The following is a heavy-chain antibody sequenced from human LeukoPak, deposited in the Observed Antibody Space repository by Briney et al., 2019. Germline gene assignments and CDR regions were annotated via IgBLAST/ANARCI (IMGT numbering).Heavy chain of an antibody. CDR2: TYYRSNWYN. CDR1: GDSVSSNSAA. Sequence: SQTLSLTCAISGDSVSSNSAAWNWIRQSPSRGLEWLGRTYYRSNWYNDYAVSVKSRITINPDTSKNQFSLHLNSVTPEDTAVYYCSREVAYCGDDCYSAEFDYWGQGILVTVSS. CDR3: SREVAYCGDDCYSAEFDY. J-gene: IGHJ4*02. V-gene: IGHV6-1*01. D-gene: IGHD2-21*02.